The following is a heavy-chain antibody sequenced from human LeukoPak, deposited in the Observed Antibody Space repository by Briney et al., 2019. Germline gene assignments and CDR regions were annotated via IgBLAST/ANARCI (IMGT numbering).Heavy chain of an antibody. V-gene: IGHV3-21*01. D-gene: IGHD2-2*01. Sequence: GGSLRLSCAASGFTFSSYSMNWVRQAPGKGLEWVSAISGDSRYIYYADSVRGRFTISRDNAENSLYLQMNSLRVEDTAVYYCAIAPTVLVGYCSSSSCQADYWGQGTLVTVSS. J-gene: IGHJ4*02. CDR1: GFTFSSYS. CDR2: ISGDSRYI. CDR3: AIAPTVLVGYCSSSSCQADY.